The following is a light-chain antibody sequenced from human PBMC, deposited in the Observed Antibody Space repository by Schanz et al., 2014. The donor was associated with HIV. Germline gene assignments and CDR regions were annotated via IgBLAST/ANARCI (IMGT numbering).Light chain of an antibody. CDR3: QQYNSHSYT. CDR2: EAS. CDR1: QSISNW. Sequence: DVHMTQSPSSLSASVGDNVTITCRASQSISNWLAWYQQKPGKAPKLLIYEASSLETGVPSRFSGSGSGTEFTLTISSLQPDDFATYYCQQYNSHSYTFGQGTKLEIK. J-gene: IGKJ2*01. V-gene: IGKV1-5*03.